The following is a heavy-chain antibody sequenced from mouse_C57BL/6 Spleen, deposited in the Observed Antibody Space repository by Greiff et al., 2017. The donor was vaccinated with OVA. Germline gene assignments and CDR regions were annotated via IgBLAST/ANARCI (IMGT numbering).Heavy chain of an antibody. CDR2: INPNNGGT. J-gene: IGHJ1*03. D-gene: IGHD1-1*01. V-gene: IGHV1-26*01. CDR3: AYYGSSHWYFDD. CDR1: GYTFTDYY. Sequence: EVQLQQSGPELVKPGASVKISCKASGYTFTDYYMNWVKQSHGKSLEWIGDINPNNGGTSYNQKFKGKATLTVDKSSSTAYMELRSLTSEDSAVYYCAYYGSSHWYFDDWGTGTTVTVSS.